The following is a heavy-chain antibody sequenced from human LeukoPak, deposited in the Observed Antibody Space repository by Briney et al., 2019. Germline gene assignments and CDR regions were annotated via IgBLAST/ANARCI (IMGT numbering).Heavy chain of an antibody. CDR1: GYTFTSYD. CDR3: ARVVQVGRSPSLYYYYGMDV. V-gene: IGHV1-8*01. Sequence: ASVKVSCKASGYTFTSYDINWVRQATGQGLEWMGWMNPNSGNTGYAQKFQGRVTMTRNTSISTAYMELSSLRSEDTAVYYCARVVQVGRSPSLYYYYGMDVWGQGTTATVSS. CDR2: MNPNSGNT. D-gene: IGHD1-1*01. J-gene: IGHJ6*02.